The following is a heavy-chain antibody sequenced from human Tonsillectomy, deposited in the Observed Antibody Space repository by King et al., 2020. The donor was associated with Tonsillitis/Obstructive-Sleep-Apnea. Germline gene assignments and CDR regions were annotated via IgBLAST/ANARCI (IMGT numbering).Heavy chain of an antibody. CDR3: AKDIDGAVWLGGDS. D-gene: IGHD3-9*01. J-gene: IGHJ4*02. CDR2: ITWNGGSI. CDR1: GFTFDDYA. Sequence: EAQLVQSGGGLVQPGRSLRLSCAASGFTFDDYAMNWVRQAPGKGLEWVSGITWNGGSIGYADSVRGRFTISRDNAKNSLYLQMNSLRAEDTGLYYCAKDIDGAVWLGGDSWGQGTLVTVSS. V-gene: IGHV3-9*01.